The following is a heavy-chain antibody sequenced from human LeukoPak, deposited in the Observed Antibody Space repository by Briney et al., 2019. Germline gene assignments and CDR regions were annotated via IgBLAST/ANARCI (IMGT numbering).Heavy chain of an antibody. Sequence: SETLSLTCTVSGGSISSSSYYWGWIRQPPGKGLEWIGSICYSGSTYYNPSLKSRVTISVDTSKNQFSLKLSSVTAADTAVYYCARSRQGYFDYWGQGTLVTVSS. J-gene: IGHJ4*02. V-gene: IGHV4-39*01. CDR1: GGSISSSSYY. CDR2: ICYSGST. CDR3: ARSRQGYFDY.